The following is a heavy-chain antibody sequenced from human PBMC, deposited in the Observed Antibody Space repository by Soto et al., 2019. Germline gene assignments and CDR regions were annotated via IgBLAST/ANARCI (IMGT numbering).Heavy chain of an antibody. CDR3: AKDAGIVGATTAVAY. CDR1: VFSLGNHP. J-gene: IGHJ4*01. D-gene: IGHD1-26*01. V-gene: IGHV3-30*18. CDR2: ISYDGSNK. Sequence: AAVFSLGNHPVDRVRRAPCKSLEWVAVISYDGSNKYYEDSVKVRFTISRDNSKNTLYLHMNSLRADDTAVYYCAKDAGIVGATTAVAYWGHGTLVSVSS.